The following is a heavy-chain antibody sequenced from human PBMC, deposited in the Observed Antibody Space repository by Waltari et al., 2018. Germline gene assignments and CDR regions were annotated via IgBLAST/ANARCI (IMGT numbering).Heavy chain of an antibody. J-gene: IGHJ4*02. CDR3: AKDLRDYSNDY. CDR2: IYGGGSPT. D-gene: IGHD4-4*01. V-gene: IGHV3-23*03. CDR1: GYAFSTYA. Sequence: EVQLLESGGGLVQPGGSLRLSCAASGYAFSTYALTSIRQAPGKGLEWVSLIYGGGSPTHYADSVKGRFTISRDDSKNTLFLEMNSLRVEDTAVYYCAKDLRDYSNDYWGQGTLVTVSS.